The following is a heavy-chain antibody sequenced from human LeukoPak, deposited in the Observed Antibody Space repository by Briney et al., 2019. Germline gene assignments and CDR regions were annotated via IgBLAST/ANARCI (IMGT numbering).Heavy chain of an antibody. CDR1: GFTFRAYA. CDR2: ISDSGSST. Sequence: GGSLRLSCAASGFTFRAYAMSWLRQAPGKGLESVSGISDSGSSTNYADSVKGRFTISRDNSNNTLYLQMNSLKAEDTALYYCAKKSVGTTTGGPFDYWGQGTLVIVSS. J-gene: IGHJ4*02. CDR3: AKKSVGTTTGGPFDY. V-gene: IGHV3-23*01. D-gene: IGHD1-26*01.